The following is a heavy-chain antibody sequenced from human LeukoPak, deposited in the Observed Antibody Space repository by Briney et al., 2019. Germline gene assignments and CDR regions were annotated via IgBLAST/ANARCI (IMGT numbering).Heavy chain of an antibody. J-gene: IGHJ4*03. CDR1: GFSFVTYW. Sequence: GGSLRLSCAASGFSFVTYWLHWGRQAPGKGLVWVSHLNTDGSSPTYGDSAKGRFTVAMDNAKHTLFLQLNSLRVEDTAVYYCARGTAELSSIAYLGHGTLVTVSS. CDR3: ARGTAELSSIAY. CDR2: LNTDGSSP. D-gene: IGHD1-26*01. V-gene: IGHV3-74*01.